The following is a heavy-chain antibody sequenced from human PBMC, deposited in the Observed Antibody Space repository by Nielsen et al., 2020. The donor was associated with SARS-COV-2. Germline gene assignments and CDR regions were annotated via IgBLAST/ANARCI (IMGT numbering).Heavy chain of an antibody. CDR3: ARDGGSGAAARSYYYYMDV. Sequence: GGSLRLSCAASGFTFSSYAMSWVRQAPGKGLEWVSAISGSGGSTYYADSVKGRFTISRDNSKNTLYLQMGSLRAEDMAVYYCARDGGSGAAARSYYYYMDVWGKGTTVTVSS. CDR1: GFTFSSYA. V-gene: IGHV3-23*01. J-gene: IGHJ6*03. D-gene: IGHD6-13*01. CDR2: ISGSGGST.